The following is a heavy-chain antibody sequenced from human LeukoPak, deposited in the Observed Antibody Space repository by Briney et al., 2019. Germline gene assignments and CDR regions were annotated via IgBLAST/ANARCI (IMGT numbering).Heavy chain of an antibody. CDR1: GFTFSSYS. D-gene: IGHD6-19*01. V-gene: IGHV3-21*01. CDR2: ISSSSSYI. Sequence: PGGSLRLSCAASGFTFSSYSMNWVRQAPGKGLEWVSSISSSSSYIYYADLVKGRFTISRDNAKNSLYLQMNSLRAEDTAVYYCARDQDSSGRYNAFDIWGQGTMVTVSS. CDR3: ARDQDSSGRYNAFDI. J-gene: IGHJ3*02.